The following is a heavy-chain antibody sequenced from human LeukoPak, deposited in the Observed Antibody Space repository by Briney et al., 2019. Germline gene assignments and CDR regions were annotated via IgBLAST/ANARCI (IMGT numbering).Heavy chain of an antibody. CDR2: IYHSGST. D-gene: IGHD3-3*01. CDR3: ARGFYYFDH. CDR1: GYSISSGYY. V-gene: IGHV4-38-2*02. Sequence: PSETLSLTCTVSGYSISSGYYWGWIRQPPGKGLEWIGSIYHSGSTYYNPSLKSRVTISADTSKNQLSLKLSSVTAADTAVYYCARGFYYFDHWGQGTLVTVSS. J-gene: IGHJ4*02.